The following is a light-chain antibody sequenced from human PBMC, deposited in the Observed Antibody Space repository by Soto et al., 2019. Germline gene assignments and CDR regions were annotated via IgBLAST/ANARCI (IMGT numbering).Light chain of an antibody. CDR2: GAS. V-gene: IGKV3-20*01. CDR3: QQYGSSPWT. CDR1: QTISSNY. J-gene: IGKJ1*01. Sequence: ETVLTRSPGTLSLSPGERATLSCRASQTISSNYLAWYRQTPGQAPRLLIYGASNRATGIADRFSGSGSGTDFTLIISRLEPEDFALYYCQQYGSSPWTFGQGTKVEIK.